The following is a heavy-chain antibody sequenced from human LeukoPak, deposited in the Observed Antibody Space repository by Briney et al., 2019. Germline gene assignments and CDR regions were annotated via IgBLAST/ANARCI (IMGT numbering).Heavy chain of an antibody. CDR2: ISSSSSTI. J-gene: IGHJ4*02. V-gene: IGHV3-48*01. CDR3: ARDRVDWNYEGFDY. CDR1: GFTFSSYS. Sequence: PGGSLRLSCAASGFTFSSYSMNWVRQAPGKELEWVSYISSSSSTIYYADSVKGRFTISRDNAKNSLYLQMNSLRAEDTAVYYCARDRVDWNYEGFDYWGQGTLVTVSS. D-gene: IGHD1-7*01.